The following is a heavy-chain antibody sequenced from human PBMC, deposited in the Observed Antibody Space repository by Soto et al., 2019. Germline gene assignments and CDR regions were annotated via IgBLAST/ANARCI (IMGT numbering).Heavy chain of an antibody. J-gene: IGHJ5*02. Sequence: GGSLRLSCAASGFTFSSYSMNWVRQAPGKGLEWVSYISSSSTIYYADSVKGRFTISRDNAKNSLYLQMNSLRAEDTAVYYCARGRYGVPFDPWGQGTLVTVSS. CDR1: GFTFSSYS. V-gene: IGHV3-48*01. CDR3: ARGRYGVPFDP. D-gene: IGHD4-17*01. CDR2: ISSSSTI.